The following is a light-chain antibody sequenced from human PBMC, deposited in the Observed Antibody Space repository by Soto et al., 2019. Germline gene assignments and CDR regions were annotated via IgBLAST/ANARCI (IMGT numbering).Light chain of an antibody. J-gene: IGKJ2*01. CDR1: QSVRNSY. Sequence: EIVLTQSPGTLSLSPGVRATLACGASQSVRNSYLAWYQQKPGQAPRLLIYGAFTRAAGIPDRFIGSGSGTDFTLTISRLEPEDFAVYYCQQYGSLPRTFGQGTKVDIK. V-gene: IGKV3-20*01. CDR3: QQYGSLPRT. CDR2: GAF.